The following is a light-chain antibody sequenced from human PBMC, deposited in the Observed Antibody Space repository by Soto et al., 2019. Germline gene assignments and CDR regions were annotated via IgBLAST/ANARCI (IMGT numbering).Light chain of an antibody. CDR1: SSDVGGYNY. Sequence: QSALTQPPSASGSPGQSVTISCTGTSSDVGGYNYVSWYQQYPGKAPKLMIYEVSTRPSGVPDRFSGSKSGSTASLTVSGLQADDEADYYCSSYAGSNNVVFGGGTKVTVL. J-gene: IGLJ2*01. CDR2: EVS. CDR3: SSYAGSNNVV. V-gene: IGLV2-8*01.